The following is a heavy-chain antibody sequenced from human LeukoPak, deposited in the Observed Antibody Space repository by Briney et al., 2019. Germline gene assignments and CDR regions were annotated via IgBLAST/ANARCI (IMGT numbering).Heavy chain of an antibody. CDR3: ARLSQTPDYYSSGGYCQLGY. D-gene: IGHD3-22*01. CDR2: MNPNTGRT. V-gene: IGHV1-8*01. Sequence: EASVKVSCKASRYTFTSYDINWVREAAGQGLEWMGWMNPNTGRTGFAQKFQDRLTMTRDTSISTAYLELSSLRSEDTAIYYCARLSQTPDYYSSGGYCQLGYWGQGTPVTVSS. J-gene: IGHJ4*02. CDR1: RYTFTSYD.